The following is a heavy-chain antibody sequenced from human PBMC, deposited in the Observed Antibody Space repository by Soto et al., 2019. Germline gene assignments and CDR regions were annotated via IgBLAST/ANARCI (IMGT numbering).Heavy chain of an antibody. CDR3: ARGSGYDSRHFDY. CDR2: IYYSGST. CDR1: GGSISSYY. V-gene: IGHV4-59*01. Sequence: SETLSLTCTVSGGSISSYYWSWIRQPPGKGLEWIGYIYYSGSTNYNPSLKSRVTISIDTSKNQFSLKLSSVTAADTAVYYCARGSGYDSRHFDYWGQGTLVTVSS. J-gene: IGHJ4*02. D-gene: IGHD5-12*01.